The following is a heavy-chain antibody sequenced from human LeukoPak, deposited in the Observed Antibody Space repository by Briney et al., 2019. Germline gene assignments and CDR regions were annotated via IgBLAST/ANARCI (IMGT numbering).Heavy chain of an antibody. J-gene: IGHJ6*03. CDR3: ARDLRTTIFGVVTYMDV. Sequence: SETLSLTCTVSGGSISSSSYYWGWIRQPPGKGLEWIGSIYYSGSTYYNPSLKSRVTISVDTSKNQFSLKLSSVTAADTAVYYCARDLRTTIFGVVTYMDVWGKGTTVTVSS. CDR1: GGSISSSSYY. CDR2: IYYSGST. D-gene: IGHD3-3*01. V-gene: IGHV4-39*07.